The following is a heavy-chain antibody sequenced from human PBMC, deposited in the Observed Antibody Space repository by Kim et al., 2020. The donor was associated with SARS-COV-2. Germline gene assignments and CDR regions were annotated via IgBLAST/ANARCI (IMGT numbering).Heavy chain of an antibody. D-gene: IGHD3-10*01. CDR3: ARGDDMVRGVIDY. Sequence: YASSVKGRLTISRDNAKNSRYLQMNSLRAEDTAVYYCARGDDMVRGVIDYWGQGTLVTVSS. J-gene: IGHJ4*02. V-gene: IGHV3-48*03.